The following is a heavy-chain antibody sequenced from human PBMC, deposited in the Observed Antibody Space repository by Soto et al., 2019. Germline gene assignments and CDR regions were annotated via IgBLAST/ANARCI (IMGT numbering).Heavy chain of an antibody. J-gene: IGHJ4*02. D-gene: IGHD2-21*02. CDR3: ARDQGDG. CDR2: IWYDGSDT. Sequence: QVQLVESGGGVVQPGRSLRLSCAASGFTFSSYDMHWVRQAPGKGLEWVAVIWYDGSDTYYADSVKGRFTISRDNSKNTLYLQMNSLRAEDTAVYYCARDQGDGWGQGTLVTVSS. CDR1: GFTFSSYD. V-gene: IGHV3-33*01.